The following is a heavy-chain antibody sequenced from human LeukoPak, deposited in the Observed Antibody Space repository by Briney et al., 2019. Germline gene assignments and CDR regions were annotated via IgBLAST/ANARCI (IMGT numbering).Heavy chain of an antibody. J-gene: IGHJ4*02. V-gene: IGHV3-74*01. CDR2: INSDGSST. CDR3: ARVPFDYYDSSGPFDY. CDR1: GFTFSSYW. Sequence: GGSLRLSCAASGFTFSSYWMHWVRQAPGKGLVWVSRINSDGSSTSYADSVKGRFTISRDNAKNTLYLQMNSLRAEDTAVYHCARVPFDYYDSSGPFDYWGQGTLVTVSS. D-gene: IGHD3-22*01.